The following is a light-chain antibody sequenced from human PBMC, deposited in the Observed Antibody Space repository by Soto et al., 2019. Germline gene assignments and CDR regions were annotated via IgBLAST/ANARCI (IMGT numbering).Light chain of an antibody. J-gene: IGKJ4*01. CDR3: QQRLNWPPLT. CDR2: DAS. Sequence: EVVLTQSPATLSLSPGERATLSCRASQSVSSYLAWYQQKPGQAPRLLIYDASIRAPGIPARFSGSGSGTDFTLTISSPEPEDFAVYYCQQRLNWPPLTFGGGTKVEIK. CDR1: QSVSSY. V-gene: IGKV3-11*01.